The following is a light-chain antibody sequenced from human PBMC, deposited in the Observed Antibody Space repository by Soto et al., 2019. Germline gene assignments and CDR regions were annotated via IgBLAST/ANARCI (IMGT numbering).Light chain of an antibody. J-gene: IGLJ1*01. CDR3: NSYTSSSTPYV. Sequence: QSVLAQPASVSGSPGPSITISCTGTSSDVGDYHYVSWYQLHPGKAPKLMIYDVTNRPSGVSNRFSGSKSGNTASLTISGLQAADEADYYYNSYTSSSTPYVFGTGTKVTVL. V-gene: IGLV2-14*03. CDR2: DVT. CDR1: SSDVGDYHY.